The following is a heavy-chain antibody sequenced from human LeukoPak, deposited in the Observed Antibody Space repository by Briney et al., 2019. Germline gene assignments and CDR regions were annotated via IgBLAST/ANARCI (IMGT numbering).Heavy chain of an antibody. CDR2: ISGSGGST. V-gene: IGHV3-23*01. Sequence: PGGSLRLSCAASGFAFSSYGMSWVRQAPGKGLEWVSAISGSGGSTYYADSVKGRFTISRDNSKNTLYLQMNSLRAEDTAVYYCAKQDGYSSSWYVIDYWGQGTLVTVSS. D-gene: IGHD6-13*01. J-gene: IGHJ4*02. CDR1: GFAFSSYG. CDR3: AKQDGYSSSWYVIDY.